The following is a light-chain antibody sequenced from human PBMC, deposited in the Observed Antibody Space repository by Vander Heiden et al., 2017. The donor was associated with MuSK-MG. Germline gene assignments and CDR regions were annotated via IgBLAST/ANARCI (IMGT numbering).Light chain of an antibody. CDR1: SSNLGSNY. Sequence: QSVLRQPASASGTLGQTVTISCSGSSSNLGSNYVYWFQQRPGAAPKLLIYTNNQRPPGVPDRFSGSKSGTSASLAISGLRSEDEATYFCASWDDILRGVFGGGTKLTVL. J-gene: IGLJ2*01. V-gene: IGLV1-47*02. CDR3: ASWDDILRGV. CDR2: TNN.